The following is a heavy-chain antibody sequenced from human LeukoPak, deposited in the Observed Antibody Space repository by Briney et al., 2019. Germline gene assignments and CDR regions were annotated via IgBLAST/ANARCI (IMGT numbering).Heavy chain of an antibody. D-gene: IGHD2-2*01. CDR2: ISGNGDNT. V-gene: IGHV3-23*01. CDR3: ARRGGTSGWGAFDI. Sequence: GGSLRLSCAASGFSFNSFAMSWVRQAPGMGLEWVVAISGNGDNTYYTDSVKGRFTISRDNSKNTLYLQMNSLRREDTAVYYCARRGGTSGWGAFDIWGQGTMVTVSS. J-gene: IGHJ3*02. CDR1: GFSFNSFA.